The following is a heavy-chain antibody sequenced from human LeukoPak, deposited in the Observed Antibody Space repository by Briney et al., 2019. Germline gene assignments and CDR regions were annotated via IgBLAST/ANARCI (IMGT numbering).Heavy chain of an antibody. Sequence: GRSLRLSCAASGFTFSSYGMHWVRQAPGKGLEWVAVISYDGSNKYYADSVKGRFTISRDNSKNTLFLQMNSLRAEDTAVYYCARGEQLWAPFDYWGQGTLVTVSS. J-gene: IGHJ4*02. CDR3: ARGEQLWAPFDY. V-gene: IGHV3-30*03. CDR1: GFTFSSYG. D-gene: IGHD5-18*01. CDR2: ISYDGSNK.